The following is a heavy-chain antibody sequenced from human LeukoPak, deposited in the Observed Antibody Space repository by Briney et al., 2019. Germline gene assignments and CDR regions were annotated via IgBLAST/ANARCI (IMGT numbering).Heavy chain of an antibody. J-gene: IGHJ5*02. V-gene: IGHV6-1*01. CDR2: TYYRSKWYN. Sequence: SQTLSLTCAISGDSVSINSAAWNWIRQSPSRGLEWLGRTYYRSKWYNDYAVSVKSRITINPDTSKNQFSLQLNSVTPEDTAVYYCARSSLVVVAATYWFDPWGQGTLVTVSS. CDR1: GDSVSINSAA. CDR3: ARSSLVVVAATYWFDP. D-gene: IGHD2-15*01.